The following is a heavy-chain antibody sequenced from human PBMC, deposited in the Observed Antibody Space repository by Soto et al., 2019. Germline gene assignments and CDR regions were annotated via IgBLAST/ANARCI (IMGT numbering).Heavy chain of an antibody. V-gene: IGHV3-64D*06. CDR3: VKDISRIEQQLDY. J-gene: IGHJ4*02. D-gene: IGHD6-13*01. Sequence: GGSLRLSCSASGFTFSSYAMHWVRQAPGKGLEYVSAISSNGGSTYYADSVKGRFTISRDNSKNTLYLQMSSLRAEDTAVYYCVKDISRIEQQLDYWGQGTLVTVSS. CDR1: GFTFSSYA. CDR2: ISSNGGST.